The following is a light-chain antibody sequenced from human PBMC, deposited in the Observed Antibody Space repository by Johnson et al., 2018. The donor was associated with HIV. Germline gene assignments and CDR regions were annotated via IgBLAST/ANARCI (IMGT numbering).Light chain of an antibody. CDR3: GTWDSSLSAGV. CDR1: SSNIGNNY. CDR2: ENN. J-gene: IGLJ1*01. Sequence: QSVLTQPPSVSAAPGQKVTISCSGSSSNIGNNYVSWYQQLPGTAPKLLIYENNKRPSGIPDRFSGSKSGASATLGITGLQTGDEADYYCGTWDSSLSAGVFGTGTTV. V-gene: IGLV1-51*02.